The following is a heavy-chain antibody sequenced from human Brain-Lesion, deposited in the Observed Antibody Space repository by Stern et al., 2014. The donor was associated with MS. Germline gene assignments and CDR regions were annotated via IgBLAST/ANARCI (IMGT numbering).Heavy chain of an antibody. CDR3: ANPLPYAN. J-gene: IGHJ1*01. CDR2: ANPTDGRP. V-gene: IGHV1-46*03. Sequence: VQLVQSGAEVKKPGASVRVSCKASGDTFASYPIAWLRQAPGPGPARMGIANPTDGRPTCPQTVKGRVTMTRDTSTRTVYMELSSLRAEDTAMYFCANPLPYANWGQGTRVTVSS. D-gene: IGHD4-17*01. CDR1: GDTFASYP.